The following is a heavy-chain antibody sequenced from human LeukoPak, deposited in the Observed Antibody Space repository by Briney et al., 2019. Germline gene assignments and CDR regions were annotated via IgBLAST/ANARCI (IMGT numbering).Heavy chain of an antibody. Sequence: GYADFVKGRFTISRDNAKNSLYLQMNSLRAEDTALYYCARGKSGSYGYWGQGTLVTVSS. CDR3: ARGKSGSYGY. D-gene: IGHD1-26*01. V-gene: IGHV3-20*03. J-gene: IGHJ4*02.